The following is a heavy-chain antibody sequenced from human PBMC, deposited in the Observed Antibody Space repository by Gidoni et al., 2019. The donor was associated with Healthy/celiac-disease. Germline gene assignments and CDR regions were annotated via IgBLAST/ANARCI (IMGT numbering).Heavy chain of an antibody. D-gene: IGHD6-13*01. CDR2: INHSGST. J-gene: IGHJ5*02. CDR1: GGSFSGYY. CDR3: ARGRPGYSSNWFDP. V-gene: IGHV4-34*01. Sequence: QVQLQQWGAGLLKPSETLSLTCAVYGGSFSGYYWSWIRQPPGKGLEWIGEINHSGSTNYNPSLKSRVTISVDTSKNQFSLKLSSVTAADTAVYYCARGRPGYSSNWFDPWGQGTLVTVSS.